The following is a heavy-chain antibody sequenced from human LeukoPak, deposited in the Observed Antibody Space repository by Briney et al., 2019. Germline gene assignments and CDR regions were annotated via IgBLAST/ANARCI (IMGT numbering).Heavy chain of an antibody. V-gene: IGHV3-66*01. Sequence: PGGSLRLSCAASGITASSNYMTWVRQAPGKGLEWVSVIYSGGGTYYADSVKGRFTISRDNAKNSLYLQMNSLRAEDTAVYYCARDCNYGSGSYYNGVDYWGQGTLVTVSS. CDR2: IYSGGGT. J-gene: IGHJ4*02. CDR3: ARDCNYGSGSYYNGVDY. D-gene: IGHD3-10*01. CDR1: GITASSNY.